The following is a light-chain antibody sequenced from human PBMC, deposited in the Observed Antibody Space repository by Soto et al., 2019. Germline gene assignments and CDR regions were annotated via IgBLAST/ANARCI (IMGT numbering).Light chain of an antibody. CDR3: QQSYSTLALT. CDR1: QSISSY. J-gene: IGKJ4*01. V-gene: IGKV1-39*01. CDR2: GAS. Sequence: DIQMTQFPSSLSASVGDRVTITCRASQSISSYLNWYQQKPGKAPKLLIYGASSLQSGVPSRFSGSGSGTDFTLTISSLQPEDFATYYCQQSYSTLALTFGGGTKVEIK.